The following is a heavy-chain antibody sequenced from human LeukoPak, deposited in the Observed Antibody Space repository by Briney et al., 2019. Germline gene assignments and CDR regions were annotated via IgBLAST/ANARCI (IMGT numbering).Heavy chain of an antibody. CDR1: GFTFSSYA. CDR2: ISYDGSNE. V-gene: IGHV3-30-3*01. CDR3: ARELQWLPYDDY. Sequence: GGSLRLSCAASGFTFSSYAMHWVRQAPGKGLEWVAVISYDGSNEYYADSVKGRFTISRDNSKNTLYLQMNSLRAEDTAVYYCARELQWLPYDDYWGQGTLVTVSS. J-gene: IGHJ4*02. D-gene: IGHD6-19*01.